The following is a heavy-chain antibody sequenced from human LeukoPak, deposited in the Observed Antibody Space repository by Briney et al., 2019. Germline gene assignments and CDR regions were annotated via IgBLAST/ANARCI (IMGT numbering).Heavy chain of an antibody. Sequence: SQTLSLTCTVSGGSLTIGHYYWTWIRQHPGKGLEWIGYIHPSGITDYNPSLQSRVTMSLDTSQDQFSLKLTSVTAADTAIYYCARGQDAFKTGYWGQGTLVTVSS. J-gene: IGHJ4*02. CDR1: GGSLTIGHYY. V-gene: IGHV4-31*03. D-gene: IGHD5-24*01. CDR2: IHPSGIT. CDR3: ARGQDAFKTGY.